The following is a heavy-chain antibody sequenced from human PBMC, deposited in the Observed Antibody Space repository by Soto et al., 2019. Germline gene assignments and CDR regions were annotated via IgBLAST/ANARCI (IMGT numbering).Heavy chain of an antibody. Sequence: GASVKVSCKASGYTFTSYGISWVRQAPGQGLEWMGWISAYNGNTNYAQKLQGRVTMTTDTSTSTAYMELRSLRSGDTAVYYCAKTAAGMIRVDYWGQGTLVTVSS. CDR1: GYTFTSYG. CDR3: AKTAAGMIRVDY. V-gene: IGHV1-18*01. CDR2: ISAYNGNT. D-gene: IGHD6-13*01. J-gene: IGHJ4*02.